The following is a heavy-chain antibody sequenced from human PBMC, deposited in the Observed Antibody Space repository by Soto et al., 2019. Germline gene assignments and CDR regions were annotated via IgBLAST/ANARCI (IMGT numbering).Heavy chain of an antibody. Sequence: QVQLQESGPGLVKPSGTLSLTCAVSGGSISSSNWWSWVRQPPGKGLEWIGEIYHSGSTNYNPSLKSRVTLLVDKSKNQSSLKLSSVTAADTAVYYCARGQYFDWLLRGSGAFDIWGQGTMVTVSS. CDR2: IYHSGST. CDR3: ARGQYFDWLLRGSGAFDI. D-gene: IGHD3-9*01. J-gene: IGHJ3*02. CDR1: GGSISSSNW. V-gene: IGHV4-4*02.